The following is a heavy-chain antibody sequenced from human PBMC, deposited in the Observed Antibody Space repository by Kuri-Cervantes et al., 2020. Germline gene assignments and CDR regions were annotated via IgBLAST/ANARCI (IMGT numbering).Heavy chain of an antibody. Sequence: GGSLRLSCAASGLTFSSYAMHWVRQAPGKGLEWVAVISYDGSNKYYADSVKGRFTISRDNSKNTLYLQMNSLRAEDTAVYYCAKGARITMIVVVITDYFDYWGQGTLVTVSS. CDR2: ISYDGSNK. CDR1: GLTFSSYA. V-gene: IGHV3-30-3*01. CDR3: AKGARITMIVVVITDYFDY. J-gene: IGHJ4*02. D-gene: IGHD3-22*01.